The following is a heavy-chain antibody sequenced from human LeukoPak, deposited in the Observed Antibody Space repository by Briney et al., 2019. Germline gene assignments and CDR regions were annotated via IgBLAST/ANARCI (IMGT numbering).Heavy chain of an antibody. Sequence: GGSLRLSCAASGFTFDDYTMHWVRQAPGKGLEWVSLISWDGGSTYYADSVKGRFTISRDNSKNSLYLQMNSLRTEDTALYYCAKAMGYNWNGGQGLIDYWGQGTLVTVSS. D-gene: IGHD1-1*01. CDR3: AKAMGYNWNGGQGLIDY. V-gene: IGHV3-43*01. CDR2: ISWDGGST. CDR1: GFTFDDYT. J-gene: IGHJ4*02.